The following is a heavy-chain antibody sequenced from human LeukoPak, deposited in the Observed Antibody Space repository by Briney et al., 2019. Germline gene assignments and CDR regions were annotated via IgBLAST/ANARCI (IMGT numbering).Heavy chain of an antibody. V-gene: IGHV4-59*01. CDR1: GGSISSYY. D-gene: IGHD3-16*01. CDR2: IYYSGST. Sequence: SETLSLTCTISGGSISSYYWSWIRQPPGKGLEWIGYIYYSGSTNYNPSLKSRVTISVDTSKNQFSLKLSSVTAADTAVYYCARETSQKGAHYMDVWGKGTTVTISS. CDR3: ARETSQKGAHYMDV. J-gene: IGHJ6*03.